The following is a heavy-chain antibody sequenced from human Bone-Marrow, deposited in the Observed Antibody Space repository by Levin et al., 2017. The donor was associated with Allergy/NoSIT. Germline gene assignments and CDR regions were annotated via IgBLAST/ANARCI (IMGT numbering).Heavy chain of an antibody. V-gene: IGHV3-21*01. CDR3: ARSHPLTGTTHFSYQDGMDV. Sequence: SGGSLRLSCEASGFDFHIYIMNWVRQAPGKGLEWLSSITTGSNYKYYVDSVRGRFVISRDNGRNSLYLQMNSLRAEDTAVYYCARSHPLTGTTHFSYQDGMDVWGQGTTVTVSS. CDR1: GFDFHIYI. CDR2: ITTGSNYK. D-gene: IGHD1/OR15-1a*01. J-gene: IGHJ6*02.